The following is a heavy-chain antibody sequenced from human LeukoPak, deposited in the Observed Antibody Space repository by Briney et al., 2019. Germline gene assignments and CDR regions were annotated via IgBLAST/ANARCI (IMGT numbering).Heavy chain of an antibody. CDR3: ARTVQRYYYDSSGLRRDAFDI. J-gene: IGHJ3*02. CDR1: GVSISSYY. V-gene: IGHV4-59*08. CDR2: IYYSGST. D-gene: IGHD3-22*01. Sequence: SETLSLNCTVSGVSISSYYWRWLRQPPGKGLVWCGYIYYSGSTNYNPSLKSRVTISVDGSKNQFSLKLSSVTAADTAVYYCARTVQRYYYDSSGLRRDAFDIWGQGTMVTVSS.